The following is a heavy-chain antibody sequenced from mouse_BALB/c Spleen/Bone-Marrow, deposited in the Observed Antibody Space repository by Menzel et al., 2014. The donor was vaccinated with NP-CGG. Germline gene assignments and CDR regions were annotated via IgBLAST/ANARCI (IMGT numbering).Heavy chain of an antibody. V-gene: IGHV1-63*01. D-gene: IGHD2-3*01. Sequence: QVHVKQSGAELVRPGTSVKISCKASGYAFTNYWLGWVKQRPGHGLEWIGNIYPGGGHIYYSEKFKGKATLTADKSSSTAYMQLSSLTSEDSAVYFCARRDYDGYPYALDYWGQGTSVTVSS. J-gene: IGHJ4*01. CDR1: GYAFTNYW. CDR2: IYPGGGHI. CDR3: ARRDYDGYPYALDY.